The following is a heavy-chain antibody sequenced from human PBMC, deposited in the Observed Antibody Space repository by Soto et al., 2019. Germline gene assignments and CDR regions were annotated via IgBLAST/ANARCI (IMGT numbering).Heavy chain of an antibody. CDR3: AREVSAIRDAFDI. D-gene: IGHD1-20*01. V-gene: IGHV3-66*01. CDR2: IYSGGST. J-gene: IGHJ3*02. Sequence: EVQLVESGGGLVQPGGSLRLSCAASGFTVSSNYMSWVRQAPGKGLEWVSVIYSGGSTYYADSVKGRFTISRDNSKNTLYLHMNSLRAEDTAVYYCAREVSAIRDAFDIWGQGTMVTVSS. CDR1: GFTVSSNY.